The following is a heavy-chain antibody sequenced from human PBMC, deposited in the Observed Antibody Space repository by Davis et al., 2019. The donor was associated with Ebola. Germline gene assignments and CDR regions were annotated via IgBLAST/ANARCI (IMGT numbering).Heavy chain of an antibody. D-gene: IGHD1-26*01. CDR1: GGSISSGGYY. Sequence: MPSETLSLTCTVSGGSISSGGYYYTWIRQHPGRGLEWIGYIYYTGSTYYNPSLKSRLTISVDTSKNQFSLNLSSVTAADTAVYYCARSGSYWGAFHYWGQGTLVTVSS. V-gene: IGHV4-31*03. CDR2: IYYTGST. J-gene: IGHJ4*02. CDR3: ARSGSYWGAFHY.